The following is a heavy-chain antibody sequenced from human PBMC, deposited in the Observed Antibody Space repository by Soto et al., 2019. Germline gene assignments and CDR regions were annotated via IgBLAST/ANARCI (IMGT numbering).Heavy chain of an antibody. V-gene: IGHV4-39*01. Sequence: SETLSLTCTVSGGSISSSSYYWDWIRQPPGKGLEWIGSIYYSGSTYYNPSLKSRVTISVDTSKNQFSLKLSSVTAADTAVYYCARHLSYCTNGVCYQNWFDPWGQGTLVTVSS. D-gene: IGHD2-8*01. J-gene: IGHJ5*02. CDR2: IYYSGST. CDR3: ARHLSYCTNGVCYQNWFDP. CDR1: GGSISSSSYY.